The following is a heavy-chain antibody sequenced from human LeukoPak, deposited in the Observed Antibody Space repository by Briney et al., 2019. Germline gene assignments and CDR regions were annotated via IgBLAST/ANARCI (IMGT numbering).Heavy chain of an antibody. J-gene: IGHJ4*02. CDR3: ARNENDYGGNYPFDY. V-gene: IGHV4-39*01. D-gene: IGHD4-23*01. CDR1: GGSISSSSYY. Sequence: PSETLSLTCTVSGGSISSSSYYWGWIRQPPGKGLEWIGSIYYSGSTYYNPSLKSRVTISVDTSKNQFSLKLSSVTAADTAVYYCARNENDYGGNYPFDYWGQGTLVTVSS. CDR2: IYYSGST.